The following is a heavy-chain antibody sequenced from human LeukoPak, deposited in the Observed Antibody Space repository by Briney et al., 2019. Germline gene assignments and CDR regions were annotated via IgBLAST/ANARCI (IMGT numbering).Heavy chain of an antibody. CDR2: IRVSGST. D-gene: IGHD1-26*01. CDR1: GFTFSSYA. Sequence: GGSLRLSCTTSGFTFSSYALSWVRQAPGKGLEWVSGIRVSGSTYYPDSVTGRFTISRDNSENTLYLQMNSLGAGDTAVYYCTRGDFYVGAQDYWGQGTLVAVSS. CDR3: TRGDFYVGAQDY. J-gene: IGHJ4*02. V-gene: IGHV3-23*01.